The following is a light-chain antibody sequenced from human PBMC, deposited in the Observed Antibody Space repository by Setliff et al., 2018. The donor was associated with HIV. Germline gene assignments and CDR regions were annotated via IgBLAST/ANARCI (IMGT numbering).Light chain of an antibody. J-gene: IGLJ2*01. CDR1: STDIGGYNF. V-gene: IGLV2-14*03. CDR3: SSYTKSVTYVL. Sequence: QSVLTQPASVSGSPGQSITISCNGTSTDIGGYNFVSWYQQYPGKAPKLIIYDVTRRPSGVSDRFSASKSGNTASLTISGLQAEDESDYYCSSYTKSVTYVLFGGGTKVTVL. CDR2: DVT.